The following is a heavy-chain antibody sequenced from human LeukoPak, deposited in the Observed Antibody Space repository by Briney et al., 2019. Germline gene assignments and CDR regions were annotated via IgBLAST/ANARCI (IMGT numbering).Heavy chain of an antibody. D-gene: IGHD6-13*01. J-gene: IGHJ4*02. CDR2: IYYSGST. CDR1: GGSISSYY. CDR3: ARQRWIAAAGTYYFDY. Sequence: SETLSLTCTVSGGSISSYYWSWIRQPPGKGLEWIGYIYYSGSTNYNPSLKSRVTISVDTSKNQFSLKLSSVTAADTAVYYCARQRWIAAAGTYYFDYWGQGTLVTVSS. V-gene: IGHV4-59*08.